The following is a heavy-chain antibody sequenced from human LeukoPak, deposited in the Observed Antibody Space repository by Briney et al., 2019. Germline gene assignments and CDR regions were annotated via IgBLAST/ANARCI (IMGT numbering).Heavy chain of an antibody. CDR1: GFSFSSNW. Sequence: GGSLRLSCTASGFSFSSNWMTRVRQAPGKGLEWVGNINPDGSEKFYVDSVRGRFTISRDNAKNSLYLQMNSLRADDTAVYYCARFAAGGSYYYYMDVWGKGTTVTVSS. CDR3: ARFAAGGSYYYYMDV. CDR2: INPDGSEK. D-gene: IGHD6-25*01. J-gene: IGHJ6*03. V-gene: IGHV3-7*01.